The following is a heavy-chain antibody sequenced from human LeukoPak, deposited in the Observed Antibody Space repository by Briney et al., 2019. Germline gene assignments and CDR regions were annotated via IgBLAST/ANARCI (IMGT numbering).Heavy chain of an antibody. V-gene: IGHV3-74*01. CDR3: ARELVAVAGTGLDY. J-gene: IGHJ4*02. D-gene: IGHD6-19*01. CDR1: GFTFSSYW. CDR2: INSDGSST. Sequence: GGSLRLSCAASGFTFSSYWMHWVRQAPGKGLVWVSRINSDGSSTSYADSVKGRFTISRDNAKNTLYLQMNSLRAEDTTVYYCARELVAVAGTGLDYWGQGTLVTVSS.